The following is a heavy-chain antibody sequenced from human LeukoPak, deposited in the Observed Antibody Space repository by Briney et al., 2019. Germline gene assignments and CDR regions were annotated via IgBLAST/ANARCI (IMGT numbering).Heavy chain of an antibody. V-gene: IGHV3-21*01. CDR3: AKSVDYGDYFSGMEV. CDR1: GFTFNTYS. CDR2: ISSSSSSYI. J-gene: IGHJ6*02. Sequence: GGSLRLSCAVFGFTFNTYSMNWVRQAPGKGLEWVSSISSSSSSYIYSADSVKGRFTISRDNDRNSLYLQMNSLRAEDTAVYYCAKSVDYGDYFSGMEVWGQGTTVTVSS. D-gene: IGHD4-17*01.